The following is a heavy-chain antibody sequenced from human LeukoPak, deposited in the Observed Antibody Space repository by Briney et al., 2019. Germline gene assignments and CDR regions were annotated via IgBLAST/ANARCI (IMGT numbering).Heavy chain of an antibody. CDR3: ARQMSEDWNYDHMSWFDH. V-gene: IGHV4-30-2*01. CDR1: GGSISSGGYS. J-gene: IGHJ5*02. Sequence: PSETLSLTCAVSGGSISSGGYSWSWIRQPPGKGLEWIGYIYHSGSTYYNPSLKSRVTISVDRSKNQFSLKLSSVTAADTAVYYCARQMSEDWNYDHMSWFDHWGQGTLVTVSS. CDR2: IYHSGST. D-gene: IGHD1-7*01.